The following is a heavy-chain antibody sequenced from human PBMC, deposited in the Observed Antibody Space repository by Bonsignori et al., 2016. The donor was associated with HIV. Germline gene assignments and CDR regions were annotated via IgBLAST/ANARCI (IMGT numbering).Heavy chain of an antibody. D-gene: IGHD3-10*01. J-gene: IGHJ4*02. V-gene: IGHV4-59*13. CDR2: VRSDGDT. CDR3: ATGQAGDH. Sequence: QEQLQESGPGLVKPSETLSLTCNVSGGSISNYYWCWIRQPPGKGLEWIGYVRSDGDTNYNPSLRGRVTMSADTSKNQFSLRLNSVTPGDTAVYYCATGQAGDHWGQGTLVTVSS. CDR1: GGSISNYY.